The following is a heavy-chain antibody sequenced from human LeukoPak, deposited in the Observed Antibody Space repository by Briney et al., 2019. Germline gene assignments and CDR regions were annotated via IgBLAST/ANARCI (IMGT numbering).Heavy chain of an antibody. D-gene: IGHD2-15*01. CDR3: ARQRRYCSGDSCYSGHDY. CDR1: GFTVSSNY. J-gene: IGHJ4*02. CDR2: IYSGGST. V-gene: IGHV3-53*01. Sequence: GGSLRLSCAASGFTVSSNYMSWVRQAPGKGLEFVSIIYSGGSTYYADSLKGRFTISRDNSKNTLYLQMNSLRVEDTAVYYCARQRRYCSGDSCYSGHDYWGQGTLVIVSS.